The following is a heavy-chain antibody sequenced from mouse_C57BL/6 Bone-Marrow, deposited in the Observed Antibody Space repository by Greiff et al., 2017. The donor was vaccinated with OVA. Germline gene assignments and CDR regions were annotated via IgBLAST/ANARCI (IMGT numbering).Heavy chain of an antibody. CDR2: INPYNGGT. J-gene: IGHJ3*01. V-gene: IGHV1-19*01. CDR3: ARSYGFSAY. D-gene: IGHD2-2*01. CDR1: GYTFTDYY. Sequence: EVQLQQSGPVLVKPGASVKMSCKASGYTFTDYYMNWVKQSHGKSLEWIGVINPYNGGTSYNQKFKGKATLTVDKSSSTAYMELNSLTSEDSAVYYCARSYGFSAYWGQGTLVTVSA.